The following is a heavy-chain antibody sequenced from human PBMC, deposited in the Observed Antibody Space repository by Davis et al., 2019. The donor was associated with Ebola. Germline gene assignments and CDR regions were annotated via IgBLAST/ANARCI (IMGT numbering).Heavy chain of an antibody. J-gene: IGHJ4*02. V-gene: IGHV1-69*10. D-gene: IGHD2-2*01. CDR2: IIPILGIA. CDR1: GGTFSSYA. Sequence: SVKVSCKASGGTFSSYAISWVRQAPGQGLEWMGGIIPILGIANYAQKFQGRVTITADKSTSTAYMELSSLRAEDTALYYCAKGPCSSTSCSWVDYWGQGTLVTVSS. CDR3: AKGPCSSTSCSWVDY.